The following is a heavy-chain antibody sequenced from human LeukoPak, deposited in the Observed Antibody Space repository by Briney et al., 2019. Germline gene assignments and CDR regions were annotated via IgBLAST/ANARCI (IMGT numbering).Heavy chain of an antibody. CDR1: GGSISSSHYY. CDR3: ARQISDYYYYYIDV. Sequence: SETLSLTCTVSGGSISSSHYYWGWIRQTPGKGLEWIGTIYYSGTTYYNPSLESRATISEDTSKNQFSLTLKSVTAADTAVYYCARQISDYYYYYIDVWGKGTTVTVSS. D-gene: IGHD3-10*01. CDR2: IYYSGTT. V-gene: IGHV4-39*01. J-gene: IGHJ6*03.